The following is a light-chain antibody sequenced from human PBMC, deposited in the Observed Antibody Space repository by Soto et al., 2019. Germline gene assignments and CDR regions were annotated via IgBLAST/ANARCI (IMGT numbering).Light chain of an antibody. CDR3: QQSYSTPPWT. CDR2: AAS. J-gene: IGKJ1*01. Sequence: DIHMTQSPSSLSAPVGARVTITCRASQSIVTYLNWYLQKPGKAPKLLIYAASNLQSGVPSRFSGSGSGTDFTLTISSLQPEDFATYFCQQSYSTPPWTFGQGTKVDIK. CDR1: QSIVTY. V-gene: IGKV1-39*01.